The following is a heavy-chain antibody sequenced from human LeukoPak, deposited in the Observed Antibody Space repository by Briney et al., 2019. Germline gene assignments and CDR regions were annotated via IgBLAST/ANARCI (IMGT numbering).Heavy chain of an antibody. CDR3: ACGSYRENFDY. J-gene: IGHJ4*02. CDR2: INQDGSER. D-gene: IGHD3-16*02. Sequence: GGSLRLSCAASGFTFSHYWMSWVRQAPGKGLEWVATINQDGSERYYVDSVKGRSTISRDNAKNSLYLQMNSLRVEDTAVHYCACGSYRENFDYWGQGILVTVSS. V-gene: IGHV3-7*01. CDR1: GFTFSHYW.